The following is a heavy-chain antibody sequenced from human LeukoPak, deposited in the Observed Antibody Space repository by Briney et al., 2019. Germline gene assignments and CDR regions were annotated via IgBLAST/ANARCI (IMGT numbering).Heavy chain of an antibody. D-gene: IGHD2-2*01. CDR2: ISGSGGST. CDR1: GFNFRAYW. Sequence: PVGSLRLSCTTSGFNFRAYWMGWVRQAPGKGLEWVSAISGSGGSTYYADSVKGRFTISRDNSKNTLYLQMNSLRAEDTAVYYCAKEGDCSSTSCYHDYWGQGTLVTVSS. J-gene: IGHJ4*02. V-gene: IGHV3-23*01. CDR3: AKEGDCSSTSCYHDY.